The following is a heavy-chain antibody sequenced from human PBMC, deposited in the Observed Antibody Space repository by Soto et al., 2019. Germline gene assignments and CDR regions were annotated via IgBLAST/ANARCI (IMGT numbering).Heavy chain of an antibody. J-gene: IGHJ5*02. CDR1: GFTFSSYW. Sequence: GGSLRLSCAASGFTFSSYWMHWVRQAPGKGLVWVSRINSDGSSTSYADSVKGRFTISRDNAKNTLYLQMNSLRAEDTAVYYCAREYYDFWSGYSQPAFDWFHPPGGGDWFDPWGQGTLVTVSS. D-gene: IGHD3-3*01. CDR2: INSDGSST. CDR3: AREYYDFWSGYSQPAFDWFHPPGGGDWFDP. V-gene: IGHV3-74*01.